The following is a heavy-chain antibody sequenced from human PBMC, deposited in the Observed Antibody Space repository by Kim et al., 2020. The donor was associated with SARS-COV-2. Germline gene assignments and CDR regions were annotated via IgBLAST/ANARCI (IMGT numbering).Heavy chain of an antibody. D-gene: IGHD2-2*01. CDR2: VYYSGTT. Sequence: SETLSLTCTVSSGSISSYYWSWIRQPPGKALEWIGYVYYSGTTNYNSSLKSRVTISVDTSKNQFSLKLSSVTAADTAVYFCASTGYCRGTSCFHDAFDIWGLGTMVTVSA. CDR1: SGSISSYY. V-gene: IGHV4-59*13. J-gene: IGHJ3*02. CDR3: ASTGYCRGTSCFHDAFDI.